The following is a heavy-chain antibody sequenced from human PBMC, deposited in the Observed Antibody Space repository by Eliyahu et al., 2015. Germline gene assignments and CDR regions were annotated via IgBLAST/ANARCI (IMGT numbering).Heavy chain of an antibody. CDR3: AKGTTDVDF. J-gene: IGHJ4*02. Sequence: EVQLLESGGGLVQPGGSLXLSCEASGFSFSSFGMTWVRQAPGKGLGCVAAIGRAFTTDYADSVKGRFTISRDNSRNTLYLQMNSLRAEDSAVYYCAKGTTDVDFWGQGTLVTVSS. CDR2: IGRAFTT. D-gene: IGHD1-7*01. CDR1: GFSFSSFG. V-gene: IGHV3-23*01.